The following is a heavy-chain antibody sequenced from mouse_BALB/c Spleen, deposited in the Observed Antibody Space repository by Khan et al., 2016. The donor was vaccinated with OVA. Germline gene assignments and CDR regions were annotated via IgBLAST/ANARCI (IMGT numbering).Heavy chain of an antibody. J-gene: IGHJ2*01. V-gene: IGHV2-9*02. CDR1: GFSLTSYG. Sequence: QVQLQQSGPGLVAPSQSLYITCTASGFSLTSYGVHWVRQPPGKGLEWLGEIWAGGSTNYNSELMSRLSICKENSKSQVFLKVNGRQADDTAMYYCARLEDIWGQGTTLTVSS. CDR2: IWAGGST. CDR3: ARLEDI.